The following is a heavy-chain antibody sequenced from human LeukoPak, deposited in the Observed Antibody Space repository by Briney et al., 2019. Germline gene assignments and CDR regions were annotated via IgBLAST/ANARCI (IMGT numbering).Heavy chain of an antibody. CDR1: GLTFSSYT. CDR2: ISYDGSNK. Sequence: GGSLRLSCAASGLTFSSYTMHWVRQAPGKGLEWVAVISYDGSNKYYADSVKGRFTISRDNSKNMLYLQMNSLRAEDTAVYYCARGGRGPGDYFDLWGRGTLVTVSS. CDR3: ARGGRGPGDYFDL. J-gene: IGHJ2*01. D-gene: IGHD2-15*01. V-gene: IGHV3-30*04.